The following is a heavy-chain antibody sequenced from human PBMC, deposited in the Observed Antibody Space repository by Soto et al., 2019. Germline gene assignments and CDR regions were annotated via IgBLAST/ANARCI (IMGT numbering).Heavy chain of an antibody. CDR3: ARDTMVRGVISWFDP. CDR1: GYTFTSYD. J-gene: IGHJ5*02. V-gene: IGHV1-69*04. Sequence: SVKVSCKASGYTFTSYDMNWVRRAPGQGLEWMGRIIPILGIANYAQKFQGRVTITADKSTSTAYMELSSLRSEDTAVYYCARDTMVRGVISWFDPWGQGTLVTVSS. CDR2: IIPILGIA. D-gene: IGHD3-10*01.